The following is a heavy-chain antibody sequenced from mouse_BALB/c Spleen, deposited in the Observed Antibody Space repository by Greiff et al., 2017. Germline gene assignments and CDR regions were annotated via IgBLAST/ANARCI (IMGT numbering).Heavy chain of an antibody. CDR1: GYNFTSYW. J-gene: IGHJ1*01. Sequence: VQLQQPGAELVKPGTSVKLSCKASGYNFTSYWINWVKLRPGQGLEWIGDFYPGSGSTNYNEKFKSKATLTVDTSSSTAYMQLSSLASEDSALYYCAREGYGNYGYCDVWGAGTTVTVSS. D-gene: IGHD2-1*01. CDR3: AREGYGNYGYCDV. V-gene: IGHV1-55*01. CDR2: FYPGSGST.